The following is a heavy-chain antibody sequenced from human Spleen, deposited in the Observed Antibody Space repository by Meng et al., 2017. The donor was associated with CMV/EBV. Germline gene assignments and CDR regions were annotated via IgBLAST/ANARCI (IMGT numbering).Heavy chain of an antibody. CDR2: INWNGAST. CDR3: ARVQVGGAFIRRGFDY. CDR1: GITFDDYG. Sequence: SGITFDDYGMSWVRQAPGKGLEWVSGINWNGASTGHADSVKGRFTISRDNAKNSLYLQMNSLRAEDTALYYCARVQVGGAFIRRGFDYWGQGTLVTVSS. D-gene: IGHD1-1*01. V-gene: IGHV3-20*03. J-gene: IGHJ4*02.